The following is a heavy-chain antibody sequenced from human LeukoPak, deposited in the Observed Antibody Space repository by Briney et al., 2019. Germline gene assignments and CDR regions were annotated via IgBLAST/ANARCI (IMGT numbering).Heavy chain of an antibody. CDR1: GGSISSYY. Sequence: TETLSLTCTVSGGSISSYYWSWIRQPPGKGLEWIGYIYYSGSTNYNPSLKSRVTISVDTSKNQFSLQLNSVTPEDTAVYYCARGGVVQYYYDSSGSHGRPYAFDIWGQGTMVTVSS. D-gene: IGHD3-22*01. CDR2: IYYSGST. CDR3: ARGGVVQYYYDSSGSHGRPYAFDI. V-gene: IGHV4-59*12. J-gene: IGHJ3*02.